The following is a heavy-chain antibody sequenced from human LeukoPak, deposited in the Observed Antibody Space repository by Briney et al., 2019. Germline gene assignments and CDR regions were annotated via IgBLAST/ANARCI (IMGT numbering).Heavy chain of an antibody. V-gene: IGHV3-48*04. CDR3: ARGMEDDFWNYFDY. Sequence: GGSLRLSCAASGFTFSSYSMNWVRQAPGKGLEWVSYISSSSSTIYYADSVKGRFTISRDNAKNSLYLQMNSLRAEDTAVYYCARGMEDDFWNYFDYWGQGTLVTVSS. CDR2: ISSSSSTI. CDR1: GFTFSSYS. D-gene: IGHD3-3*01. J-gene: IGHJ4*02.